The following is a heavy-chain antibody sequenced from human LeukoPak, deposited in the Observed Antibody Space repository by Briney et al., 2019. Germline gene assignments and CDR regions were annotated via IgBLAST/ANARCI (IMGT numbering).Heavy chain of an antibody. Sequence: GGSLRLSCAASGFTFSSYAMSWVRQAPGKGLEWVSAISGSGGSTYYADSVKGRFTISRDNSKNTLYLQMNSLRAEDTAVYYCARALGRSIETAGVDYWGQGTLVTVSS. V-gene: IGHV3-23*01. D-gene: IGHD6-13*01. CDR2: ISGSGGST. CDR3: ARALGRSIETAGVDY. J-gene: IGHJ4*02. CDR1: GFTFSSYA.